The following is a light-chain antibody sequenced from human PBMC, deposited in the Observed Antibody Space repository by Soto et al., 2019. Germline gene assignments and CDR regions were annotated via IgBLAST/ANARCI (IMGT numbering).Light chain of an antibody. Sequence: DIQMTQSPSTLSASVGDRVTITCRASQSINDWLAWYQQKPGRPPKLLIYKASSLQSGVPSRSSDSGSGTEFTLTISSLHPKDFAAYYCQQYNSNPWTSGQGTKVEIK. J-gene: IGKJ1*01. CDR1: QSINDW. CDR2: KAS. V-gene: IGKV1-5*03. CDR3: QQYNSNPWT.